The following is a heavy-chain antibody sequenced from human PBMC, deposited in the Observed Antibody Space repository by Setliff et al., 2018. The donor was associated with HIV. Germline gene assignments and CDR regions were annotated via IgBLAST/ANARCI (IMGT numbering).Heavy chain of an antibody. CDR2: IYYSGNT. CDR3: ARVARGTYYSVQN. V-gene: IGHV4-59*11. D-gene: IGHD1-26*01. J-gene: IGHJ1*01. Sequence: SETLSLTCTVSRGSISSHYWTWIRQPPNKGLEWIGYIYYSGNTKYNPALQSRVTMSVDTSKNQFSLELSSVTTADTAVYYCARVARGTYYSVQNWGQGALVTVSS. CDR1: RGSISSHY.